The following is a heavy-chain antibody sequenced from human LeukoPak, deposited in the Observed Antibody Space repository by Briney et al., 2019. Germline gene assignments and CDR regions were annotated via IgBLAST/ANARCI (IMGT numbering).Heavy chain of an antibody. CDR3: TKDPAYSSSWFGYFDY. Sequence: GGSLRLSCAASGFIFHDHTMHWVRQGPGKRLEWVALISWDGDVTYYADSVKGRFTISRDNSKNSLYLQMNSLRTEDTALYYCTKDPAYSSSWFGYFDYWGQGTLVTVSS. V-gene: IGHV3-43*01. CDR1: GFIFHDHT. D-gene: IGHD6-13*01. J-gene: IGHJ4*02. CDR2: ISWDGDVT.